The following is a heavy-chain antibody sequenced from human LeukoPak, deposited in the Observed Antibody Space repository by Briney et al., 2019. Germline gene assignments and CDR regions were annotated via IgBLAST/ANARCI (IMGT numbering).Heavy chain of an antibody. V-gene: IGHV3-33*06. CDR1: GFIFSTYG. Sequence: PGGSLRLSCAASGFIFSTYGMHWVRQAPGKGLDWVAVIWYDGSNKYYADSVKGRFTISRDNSKNTLYLQMNSLRAEDTAVYYCAKDRDTAMEIDYWGQGTLVTVSS. CDR2: IWYDGSNK. J-gene: IGHJ4*02. D-gene: IGHD5-18*01. CDR3: AKDRDTAMEIDY.